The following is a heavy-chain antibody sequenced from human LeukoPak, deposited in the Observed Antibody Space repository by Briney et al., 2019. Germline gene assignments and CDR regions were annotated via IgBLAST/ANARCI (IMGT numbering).Heavy chain of an antibody. CDR3: ARDSPPYYFDY. J-gene: IGHJ4*02. V-gene: IGHV1-69*04. CDR1: VGIFSSYA. CDR2: IIPILGIA. Sequence: ASVKVSCKASVGIFSSYAISWVRQAPGQGLEWMGRIIPILGIANNAQKFQGRVTITADKSTSTAYMDLSSLRSEDTAVYYCARDSPPYYFDYWGQGTLVTVSS.